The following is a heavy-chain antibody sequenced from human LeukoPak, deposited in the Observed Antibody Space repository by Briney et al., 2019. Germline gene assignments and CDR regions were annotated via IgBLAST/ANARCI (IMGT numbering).Heavy chain of an antibody. J-gene: IGHJ4*02. V-gene: IGHV4-4*02. CDR3: GKTDIYFNPIDY. CDR2: IHRDGRT. D-gene: IGHD3-9*01. Sequence: SETLSLTCAVSGVSISSSEWWIWVRQPPGQGLEWIGEIHRDGRTRYNPSLQTRVTMSIDYSKNQISLEVTSVTASDTAIYYCGKTDIYFNPIDYWGPGSLVTVSS. CDR1: GVSISSSEW.